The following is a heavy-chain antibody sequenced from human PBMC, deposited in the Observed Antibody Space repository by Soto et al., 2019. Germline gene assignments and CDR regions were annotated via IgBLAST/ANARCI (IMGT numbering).Heavy chain of an antibody. D-gene: IGHD4-4*01. CDR2: IYYSGFT. CDR1: GGSISGFY. CDR3: ARTYSNYDSFFDY. V-gene: IGHV4-59*08. Sequence: PSETLSLTCTVSGGSISGFYWSWIRQPPGKGLEWLGYIYYSGFTIYNPSLKSRVTISVDTSENQFSLNLSSVTAADTAVYYCARTYSNYDSFFDYWGQGTLVTVSS. J-gene: IGHJ4*02.